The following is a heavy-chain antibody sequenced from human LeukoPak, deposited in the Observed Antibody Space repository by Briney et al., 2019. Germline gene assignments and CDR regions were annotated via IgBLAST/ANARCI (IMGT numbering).Heavy chain of an antibody. CDR2: IRYDGSNK. J-gene: IGHJ2*01. CDR1: GFTFSSYA. V-gene: IGHV3-30*04. D-gene: IGHD2-2*01. CDR3: ARSKRSVFSTSYYFDL. Sequence: PGGSLRLSCAASGFTFSSYAMHWVRQAPGKGLEWVAFIRYDGSNKYYADSVKGRFTISRDNSKNTLYLQMNSLRAEDTAVYFCARSKRSVFSTSYYFDLWGRGTLVTVSS.